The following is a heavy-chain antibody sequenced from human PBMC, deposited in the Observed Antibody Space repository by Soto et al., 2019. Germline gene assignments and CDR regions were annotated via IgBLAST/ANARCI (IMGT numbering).Heavy chain of an antibody. J-gene: IGHJ3*01. CDR1: GGSIISSSYY. CDR2: IYSSGST. V-gene: IGHV4-39*01. Sequence: PSETLSLTCTVSGGSIISSSYYWGWIRQPPGKGLEWIGSIYSSGSTYYNPSLKSRVTISVDTSKNQFSLKLGSVTAADTAVHYCATPVSSGYQAFEVWGQGTMVTDSS. D-gene: IGHD3-22*01. CDR3: ATPVSSGYQAFEV.